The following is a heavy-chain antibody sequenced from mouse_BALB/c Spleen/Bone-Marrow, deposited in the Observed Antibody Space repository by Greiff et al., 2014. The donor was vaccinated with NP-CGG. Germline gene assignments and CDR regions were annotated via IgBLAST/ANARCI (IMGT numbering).Heavy chain of an antibody. V-gene: IGHV1S56*01. CDR2: IFPGNVNT. Sequence: LEESGPELVKPGASVRISCKASGYTFTSYYTHWVKQRPGQGLEWIGWIFPGNVNTKYNEKFKGKATLTADKSSSTAYMQLSSLTSEDSAVYFCARDTMDYWGQGTSVTVSS. CDR3: ARDTMDY. CDR1: GYTFTSYY. J-gene: IGHJ4*01.